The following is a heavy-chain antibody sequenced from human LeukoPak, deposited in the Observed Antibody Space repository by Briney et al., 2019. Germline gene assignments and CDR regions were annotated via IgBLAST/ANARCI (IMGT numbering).Heavy chain of an antibody. Sequence: GESLKISCKASGCTFTRNAIGWVRQMPGKGLEWLGFIYPGDSDTRYSPSFQGQVTISADKSITTAYLQWSSLKASDTAIYYCARKAWDYYYMDVWGKGTMVTVSS. V-gene: IGHV5-51*03. CDR1: GCTFTRNA. J-gene: IGHJ6*03. CDR3: ARKAWDYYYMDV. CDR2: IYPGDSDT. D-gene: IGHD7-27*01.